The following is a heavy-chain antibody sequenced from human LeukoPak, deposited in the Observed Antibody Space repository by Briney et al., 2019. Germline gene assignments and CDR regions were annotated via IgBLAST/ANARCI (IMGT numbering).Heavy chain of an antibody. Sequence: GASVKVSCKASGYTFTGYYMHWVRQAPGQGLEWMGWINPDSGGTNYAQKFQGRVTMTRDTPISTVYMGLSRLRSDDTAVYYCARAVGAMGNWFDPWGQGTLVTVSS. V-gene: IGHV1-2*02. CDR1: GYTFTGYY. CDR3: ARAVGAMGNWFDP. D-gene: IGHD1-26*01. J-gene: IGHJ5*02. CDR2: INPDSGGT.